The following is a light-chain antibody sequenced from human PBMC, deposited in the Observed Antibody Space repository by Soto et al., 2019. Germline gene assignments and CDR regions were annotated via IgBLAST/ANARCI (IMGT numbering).Light chain of an antibody. Sequence: DIQMTQSPSSVSASVGDRVVITCRASQDISNYLAWYQHKPGDAPEHLIYAASRLKRGVPSRFSGSGSGTFFTLIIDSLQLEDFATYYCQQADIFPLTFGGGTKVEI. CDR3: QQADIFPLT. CDR2: AAS. CDR1: QDISNY. J-gene: IGKJ4*01. V-gene: IGKV1-12*01.